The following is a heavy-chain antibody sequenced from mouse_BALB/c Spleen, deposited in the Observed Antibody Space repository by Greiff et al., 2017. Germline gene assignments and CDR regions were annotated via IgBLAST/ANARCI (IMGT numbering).Heavy chain of an antibody. CDR3: ARDYYGSGTWFAY. D-gene: IGHD1-1*01. CDR2: ISSGGSYT. Sequence: EVKLMESGGGLVKPGGSLKLSCAASGFTFSSYAMSWVRQTPEKRLEWVATISSGGSYTYYPDSVKGRFTISRDNARNILYLQMSSLRSEDTAMYYCARDYYGSGTWFAYWGQGTLVTVSA. J-gene: IGHJ3*01. V-gene: IGHV5-9-3*01. CDR1: GFTFSSYA.